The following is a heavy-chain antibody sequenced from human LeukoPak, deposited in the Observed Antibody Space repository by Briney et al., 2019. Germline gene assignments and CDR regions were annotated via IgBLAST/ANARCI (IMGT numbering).Heavy chain of an antibody. D-gene: IGHD7-27*01. CDR2: IKEDGSEK. Sequence: GGSLRLSCAASGFTFSNYWMTWVRQAPGTGLEWVANIKEDGSEKYYVDSVKGRFIISRDNAKDSLYLQMNSLRAEDMALYYCVRGGPTGALDYWGLGTLVTVSS. CDR1: GFTFSNYW. V-gene: IGHV3-7*01. J-gene: IGHJ4*02. CDR3: VRGGPTGALDY.